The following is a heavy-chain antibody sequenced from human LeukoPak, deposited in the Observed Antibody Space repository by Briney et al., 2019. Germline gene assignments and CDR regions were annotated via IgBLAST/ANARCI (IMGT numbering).Heavy chain of an antibody. J-gene: IGHJ4*02. D-gene: IGHD6-13*01. CDR1: GGSFSGYY. Sequence: SETLSLTCAVYGGSFSGYYWSWIRQPPGKGLEWIGEINHSGSTNYNPSLKSRGTISVDTSMNQFSLKLSSVTAADTAVYYWARARGIAAAGKIDYWGQGTLVTVSS. CDR3: ARARGIAAAGKIDY. V-gene: IGHV4-34*01. CDR2: INHSGST.